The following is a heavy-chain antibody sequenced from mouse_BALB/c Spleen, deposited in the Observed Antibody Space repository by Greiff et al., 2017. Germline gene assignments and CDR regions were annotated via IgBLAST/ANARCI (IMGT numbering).Heavy chain of an antibody. V-gene: IGHV14-1*02. Sequence: VQLQQSGAELVRPGASVKLSCKASGFNIKDYYMHWVKQRPEQGLEWIGWIDPENGNTIYDPKFQGKASITADTSSNTAYLQLSSLTSEDTAVYYCARRGLRNWFAYWGQGTLVTVSA. CDR1: GFNIKDYY. D-gene: IGHD2-2*01. CDR3: ARRGLRNWFAY. J-gene: IGHJ3*01. CDR2: IDPENGNT.